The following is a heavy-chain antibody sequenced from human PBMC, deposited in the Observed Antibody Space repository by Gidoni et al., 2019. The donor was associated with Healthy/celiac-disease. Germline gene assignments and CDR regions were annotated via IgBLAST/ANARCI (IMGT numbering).Heavy chain of an antibody. Sequence: QVQLQESGPGLVKPSETLSLTCTVSGGSVSSGSYYWSWIRQPPGKGLEWIGYIYYSGSTNYNPSLKSRVTISVDTSKNQFSLKLSSVTAADTAVYYCARDRRPREENYYFDYWGQGTLVTVSS. J-gene: IGHJ4*02. CDR3: ARDRRPREENYYFDY. CDR2: IYYSGST. V-gene: IGHV4-61*01. CDR1: GGSVSSGSYY. D-gene: IGHD1-1*01.